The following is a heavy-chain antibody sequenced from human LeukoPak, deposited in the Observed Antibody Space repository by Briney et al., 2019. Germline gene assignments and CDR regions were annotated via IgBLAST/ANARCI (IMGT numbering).Heavy chain of an antibody. CDR1: GGSFSGYY. D-gene: IGHD4-17*01. J-gene: IGHJ4*02. V-gene: IGHV4-34*01. Sequence: PSETLSLTCAVYGGSFSGYYWSWIRQPPGKGLEWIGEINHSGNTNYNPSLKSRVTISVDTSKNQFSLKLSSVTAADTAVYYCARARTFTMTRPFDYWGQGTLVTVSS. CDR3: ARARTFTMTRPFDY. CDR2: INHSGNT.